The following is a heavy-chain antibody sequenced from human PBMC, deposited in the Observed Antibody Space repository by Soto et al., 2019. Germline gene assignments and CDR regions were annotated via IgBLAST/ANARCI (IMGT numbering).Heavy chain of an antibody. CDR2: IIPIFGTA. CDR1: GGTFSSYA. D-gene: IGHD3-22*01. J-gene: IGHJ4*02. Sequence: SVKVSCKASGGTFSSYAISWVRQAPGQGLEWMGGIIPIFGTANYAQKFQGRVTITADESTSTAYMELSSLRSEDTAVYYCARGPHYYDSSGYYYDYWGQGTLVTVSS. V-gene: IGHV1-69*13. CDR3: ARGPHYYDSSGYYYDY.